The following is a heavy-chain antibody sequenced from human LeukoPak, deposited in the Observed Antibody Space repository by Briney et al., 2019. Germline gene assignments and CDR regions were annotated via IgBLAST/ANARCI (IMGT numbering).Heavy chain of an antibody. CDR2: IRRKAYGGTT. Sequence: GGSLRLSCTASEPSIGDYAMSWFRQAPGKGREWESLIRRKAYGGTTEYAESVEGRFTISRDDSKSIAYLQMNSLKTEDTAVYYCTKSRFYDYVWGGSWGQGTLVTVSS. V-gene: IGHV3-49*03. D-gene: IGHD3-16*01. CDR3: TKSRFYDYVWGGS. CDR1: EPSIGDYA. J-gene: IGHJ5*02.